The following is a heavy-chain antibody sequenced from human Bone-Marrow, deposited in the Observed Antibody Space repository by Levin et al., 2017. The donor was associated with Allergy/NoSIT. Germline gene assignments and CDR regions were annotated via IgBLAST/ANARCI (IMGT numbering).Heavy chain of an antibody. V-gene: IGHV3-53*01. D-gene: IGHD2-15*01. Sequence: GESLKISCAASGFTVSRNYMNWFRQAPGKGLEWVSLIYSGGATDYADSVRGRFTISRASSTNTLYLHMSGLRPDDTGVYYCAGSADFGYWGQGTLVTVSS. CDR2: IYSGGAT. CDR3: AGSADFGY. J-gene: IGHJ4*01. CDR1: GFTVSRNY.